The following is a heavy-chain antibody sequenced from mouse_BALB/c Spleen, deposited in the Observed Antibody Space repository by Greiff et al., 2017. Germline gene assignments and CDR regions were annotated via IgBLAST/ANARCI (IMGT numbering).Heavy chain of an antibody. Sequence: VKLVESGGGLVKPGGSLKLSCAASGFTFSSYTMSWVRQTPEKRLEWVATISSGGGNTYYPDSVKGRFTISRDNAKNNLYLQMSSLRSEDTALYYCARWYYAMDYWGQGTSVTVSS. J-gene: IGHJ4*01. V-gene: IGHV5-9*03. CDR2: ISSGGGNT. CDR3: ARWYYAMDY. CDR1: GFTFSSYT.